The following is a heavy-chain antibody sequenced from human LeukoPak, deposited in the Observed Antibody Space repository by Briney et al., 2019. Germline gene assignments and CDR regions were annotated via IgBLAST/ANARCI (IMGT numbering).Heavy chain of an antibody. D-gene: IGHD5-18*01. CDR2: IRYDGSNK. Sequence: GGSLRLSCAASGFTFNTYTMNWVRQAPGKGLEWVAFIRYDGSNKYYADSVKGRFTISRDNSKNTLYLQMNSLRAEDTAVYYCANRGYSYGNLPFDYWGQGALVTVSS. V-gene: IGHV3-30*02. J-gene: IGHJ4*02. CDR1: GFTFNTYT. CDR3: ANRGYSYGNLPFDY.